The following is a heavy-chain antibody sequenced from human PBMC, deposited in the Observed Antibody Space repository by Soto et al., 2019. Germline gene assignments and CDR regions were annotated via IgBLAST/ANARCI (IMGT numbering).Heavy chain of an antibody. CDR1: GGSFSGYY. CDR3: ARGYSSSSWDAFDI. J-gene: IGHJ3*02. CDR2: INHSGST. D-gene: IGHD6-6*01. V-gene: IGHV4-34*01. Sequence: SETLSLTCAVYGGSFSGYYWSWIRQPPGKGLEWIGEINHSGSTNYNPSLKSRVTISVDTSKNQFSLKLSSVTAADTAVYYCARGYSSSSWDAFDIWGQGTMVTVSS.